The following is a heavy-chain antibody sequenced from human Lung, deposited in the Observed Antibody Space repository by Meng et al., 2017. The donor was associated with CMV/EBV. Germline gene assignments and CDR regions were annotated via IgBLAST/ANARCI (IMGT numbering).Heavy chain of an antibody. D-gene: IGHD5-24*01. CDR3: AREAGRDGYATPKFDY. J-gene: IGHJ4*02. CDR1: GGSISSSSYY. Sequence: QLPLQESGPGLVNPSETLSLTCTVPGGSISSSSYYWAWIRQPPGEGLEWIGSVVYSGTTYYTSSLKSRVTISVDTSKNQFSLKLIPATAADTAVYYCAREAGRDGYATPKFDYWGQGTLVTVSS. V-gene: IGHV4-39*07. CDR2: VVYSGTT.